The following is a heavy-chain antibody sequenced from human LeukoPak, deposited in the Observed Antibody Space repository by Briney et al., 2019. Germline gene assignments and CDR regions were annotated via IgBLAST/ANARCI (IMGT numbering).Heavy chain of an antibody. Sequence: ASVKVSCKASGYTFTSYAMNWVRQAPGQGLEWMGWINTNTGNPTYAQGFTGRFVFSLDTSVSTAYLQISSLKAEDTAVYYCAREAPTIFGVVIYAFDIWGQGTMVTVSS. CDR2: INTNTGNP. CDR1: GYTFTSYA. D-gene: IGHD3-3*01. J-gene: IGHJ3*02. V-gene: IGHV7-4-1*02. CDR3: AREAPTIFGVVIYAFDI.